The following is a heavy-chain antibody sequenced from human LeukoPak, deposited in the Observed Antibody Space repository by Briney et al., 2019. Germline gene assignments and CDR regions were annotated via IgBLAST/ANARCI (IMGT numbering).Heavy chain of an antibody. CDR1: GFTFHTYG. J-gene: IGHJ4*02. V-gene: IGHV3-21*06. CDR2: IGPGPSHT. D-gene: IGHD3-3*01. CDR3: ARDYVTMAPDY. Sequence: GGSLRLSCAASGFTFHTYGMNWDRQAPGKGLEWLSYIGPGPSHTCYADSVRGRFVISRDDAKSSLVLQMSSLRAEDTAVYYCARDYVTMAPDYGGLGTLVTVSS.